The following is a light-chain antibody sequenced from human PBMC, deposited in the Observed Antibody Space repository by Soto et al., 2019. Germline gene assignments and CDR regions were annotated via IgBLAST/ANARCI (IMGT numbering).Light chain of an antibody. J-gene: IGLJ2*01. CDR2: EVS. CDR3: SSYASSNNFDVV. CDR1: SSDVGGYNY. V-gene: IGLV2-8*01. Sequence: QSALTQPPSASGSPGQSVTISCTGTSSDVGGYNYVSWYQQHPGKAPKLMIYEVSKRPSGVPDRFSGSKSGNTSSLTVSGFQAEDEADYYCSSYASSNNFDVVFGGGTKLSVL.